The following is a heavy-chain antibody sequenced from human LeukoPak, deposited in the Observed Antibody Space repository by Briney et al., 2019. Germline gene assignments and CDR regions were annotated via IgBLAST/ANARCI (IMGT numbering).Heavy chain of an antibody. J-gene: IGHJ4*02. Sequence: SRTLSLTCAISGDIVSSNSAAWNWIRQSPSRALEWLGRTYYRSKWYNDYAVSVTSRITINPDTSKRQFSLQLNSVTPEDTAVYHCARDSGSYWGWFDYWGQGTLVTVSS. D-gene: IGHD1-26*01. CDR3: ARDSGSYWGWFDY. V-gene: IGHV6-1*01. CDR1: GDIVSSNSAA. CDR2: TYYRSKWYN.